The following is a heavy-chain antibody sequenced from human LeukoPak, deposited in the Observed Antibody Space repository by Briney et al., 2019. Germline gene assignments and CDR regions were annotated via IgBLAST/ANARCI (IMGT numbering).Heavy chain of an antibody. D-gene: IGHD2-2*01. CDR1: GGSISSGDYY. J-gene: IGHJ6*03. Sequence: PSETLSLTCTVPGGSISSGDYYWSWIRQPPGKGLEWIGYIYYSGSTYYNPSLKSRVTISVDTSKNQFSLKLSSVTAADTAVYYCARALPALDDYYYYYMDVWGKGTTVTVSS. V-gene: IGHV4-30-4*08. CDR2: IYYSGST. CDR3: ARALPALDDYYYYYMDV.